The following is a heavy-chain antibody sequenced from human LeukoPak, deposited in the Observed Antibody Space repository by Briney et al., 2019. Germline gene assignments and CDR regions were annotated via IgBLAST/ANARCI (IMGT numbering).Heavy chain of an antibody. CDR3: ARDPSRVGPTIDY. V-gene: IGHV3-21*01. CDR2: ISSSSSYI. J-gene: IGHJ4*02. CDR1: GFTFSSYS. D-gene: IGHD2-2*02. Sequence: GGSLRLSCAASGFTFSSYSMNWVRQAPGKGLGWVSSISSSSSYIYYADSVKGRFTISRDNAKNSLYLQMNSLRAEDTAVYYCARDPSRVGPTIDYWGQGTLVTVSS.